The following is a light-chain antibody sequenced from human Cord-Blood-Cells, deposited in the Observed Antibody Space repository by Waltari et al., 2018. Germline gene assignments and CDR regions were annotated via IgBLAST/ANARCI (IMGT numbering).Light chain of an antibody. CDR2: HDS. CDR1: KSGDKY. Sequence: SYELTQPPSVSVSPGQTASITCSGDKSGDKYACWYQQKPGQSPVLVIYHDSKRPSGIPERFSGSNSGNTATLTNSGTQAMDEADYYFQAWDSSTHVVFGGGTKLTVL. J-gene: IGLJ2*01. CDR3: QAWDSSTHVV. V-gene: IGLV3-1*01.